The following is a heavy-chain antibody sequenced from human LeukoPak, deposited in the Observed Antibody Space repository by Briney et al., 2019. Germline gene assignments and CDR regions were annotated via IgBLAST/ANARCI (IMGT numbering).Heavy chain of an antibody. CDR1: GFTFSSYA. V-gene: IGHV3-64D*06. J-gene: IGHJ4*02. CDR3: AIGDGLGELSSSFDY. Sequence: GSLRLSCSASGFTFSSYAMHWVRQAPGKGLEYVSAISSNGGSTYYADSVKGRFTISRDNSKNTLYLQMSSLRAEDTAVYYCAIGDGLGELSSSFDYWGQGTLVTVSP. CDR2: ISSNGGST. D-gene: IGHD3-16*02.